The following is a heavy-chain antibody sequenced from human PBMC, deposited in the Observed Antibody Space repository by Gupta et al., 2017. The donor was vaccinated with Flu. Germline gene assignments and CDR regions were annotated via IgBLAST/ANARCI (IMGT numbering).Heavy chain of an antibody. Sequence: QLRLEESGPGLLKPSETLSLTCNMSGVSLTTAGYYGGWIRQPPGKGLDWIGAIYYSGRTYYNPSLQSRVTISLGSSEYQFSLTLSFVTAADTGVYYCVRQKWYSSSFFDVWGPGTVVTVSS. CDR2: IYYSGRT. V-gene: IGHV4-39*01. D-gene: IGHD6-19*01. J-gene: IGHJ3*01. CDR1: GVSLTTAGYY. CDR3: VRQKWYSSSFFDV.